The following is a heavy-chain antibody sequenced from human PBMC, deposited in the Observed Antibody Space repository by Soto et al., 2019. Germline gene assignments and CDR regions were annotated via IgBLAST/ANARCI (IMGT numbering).Heavy chain of an antibody. CDR3: ARRDSSSFGMDV. Sequence: GESLKFSCHGSVYSFTSYWISWVRQMPGKGLEWMGRIDPSDSYTNYSPSFQGHVTISADKSISTAYLQGSSLKASDTAMYYCARRDSSSFGMDVWGQGTTVTVS. CDR1: VYSFTSYW. V-gene: IGHV5-10-1*01. D-gene: IGHD6-6*01. CDR2: IDPSDSYT. J-gene: IGHJ6*02.